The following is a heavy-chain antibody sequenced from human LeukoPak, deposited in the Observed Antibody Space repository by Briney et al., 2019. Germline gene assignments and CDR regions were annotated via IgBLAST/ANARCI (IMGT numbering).Heavy chain of an antibody. CDR1: GYSSTSYW. J-gene: IGHJ1*01. CDR2: IYPGDSDT. Sequence: GESLNISCKGSGYSSTSYWIGWVRQMPGKGLEWMGIIYPGDSDTRYSPSFQGQVTISADKSISTAYLQWSGLKASDTAMYYCASTGCSGGSCYSIYCQHWGQGTLVTVSS. CDR3: ASTGCSGGSCYSIYCQH. V-gene: IGHV5-51*01. D-gene: IGHD2-15*01.